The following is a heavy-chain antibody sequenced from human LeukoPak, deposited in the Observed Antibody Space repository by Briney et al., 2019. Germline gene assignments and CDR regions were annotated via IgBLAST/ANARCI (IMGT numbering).Heavy chain of an antibody. V-gene: IGHV3-69-1*01. J-gene: IGHJ6*04. D-gene: IGHD2-2*01. CDR3: ARDSKLYCSSTSCYMDV. CDR1: GFTFSAYR. CDR2: IRSSTYI. Sequence: GGSLRLSCEASGFTFSAYRMNWVRQAPGKGLEWVSSIRSSTYIYYVDSVQGRFTISRDNAKNSLYLQINSLRAEDTAVYYCARDSKLYCSSTSCYMDVWGKGTTVTVSS.